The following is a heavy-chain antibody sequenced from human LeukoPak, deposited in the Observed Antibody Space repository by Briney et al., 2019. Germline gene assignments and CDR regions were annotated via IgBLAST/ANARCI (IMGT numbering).Heavy chain of an antibody. CDR2: IYYSGRT. D-gene: IGHD5-18*01. V-gene: IGHV4-59*01. J-gene: IGHJ4*02. Sequence: SETLSPTCPVSGGSITSYYWRWIRQPPGGGLEWIGYIYYSGRTNYHPSLKSGATISVATPKTQFSLKLTSVTAADTAAYYCAREGGGYSRSFDYWGQGTLVTVPS. CDR1: GGSITSYY. CDR3: AREGGGYSRSFDY.